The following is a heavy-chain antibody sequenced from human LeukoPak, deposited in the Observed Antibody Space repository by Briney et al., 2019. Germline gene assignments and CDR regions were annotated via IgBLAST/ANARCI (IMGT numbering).Heavy chain of an antibody. J-gene: IGHJ4*02. CDR1: GGSIIGHW. CDR3: ARRNTADASIDF. V-gene: IGHV4-59*08. Sequence: SETLSLTCSVSGGSIIGHWWSWIRQPLGKGLEWIGDVFYSGSNNYNPSLKSRLTISLDTSKNQFSLNLRSVTATDTAMYYCARRNTADASIDFWGQGTLVTASS. CDR2: VFYSGSN. D-gene: IGHD4-17*01.